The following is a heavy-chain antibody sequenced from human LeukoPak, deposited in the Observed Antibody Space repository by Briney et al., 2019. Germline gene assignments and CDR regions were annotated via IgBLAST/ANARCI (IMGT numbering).Heavy chain of an antibody. CDR3: ARDLRGRDGYNKFDAFDI. D-gene: IGHD5-24*01. CDR2: IYYSGGT. CDR1: GGPISSYY. J-gene: IGHJ3*02. V-gene: IGHV4-59*01. Sequence: PSETLSLTCTVSGGPISSYYWSWIRQPPGKGLEGIGYIYYSGGTNYNPSLKSRVTISVDTSKNQFSLKLSSVTAADTAVYYCARDLRGRDGYNKFDAFDIWGQGTMVTVSS.